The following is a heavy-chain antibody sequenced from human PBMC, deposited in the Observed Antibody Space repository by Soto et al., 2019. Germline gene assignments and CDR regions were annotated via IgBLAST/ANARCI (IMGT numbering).Heavy chain of an antibody. V-gene: IGHV3-20*01. CDR3: ARDGGYSTHNAFDI. CDR2: INWNGGST. CDR1: GFTFDDYG. Sequence: GGSLRLSCAASGFTFDDYGMSWVRQAPGKGLEWVSGINWNGGSTGYADSVKGRFTISRDNAKNSLYLQMNSLRAEDTALYHCARDGGYSTHNAFDIWGQGTMVTVSS. D-gene: IGHD4-4*01. J-gene: IGHJ3*02.